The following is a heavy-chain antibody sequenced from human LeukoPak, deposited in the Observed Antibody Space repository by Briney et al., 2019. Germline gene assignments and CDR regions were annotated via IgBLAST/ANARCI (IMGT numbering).Heavy chain of an antibody. Sequence: PGGSLRLSCAASGFTFSNYAMHWVRQAPGRGLEWLAVISFDGSNKYYADSVKGRFTISRDNSKNTLYLQMNSLRAEDTAVYPCARGRYFSPYYFDYWGQGTLVTVSS. J-gene: IGHJ4*02. V-gene: IGHV3-30-3*01. D-gene: IGHD2/OR15-2a*01. CDR3: ARGRYFSPYYFDY. CDR2: ISFDGSNK. CDR1: GFTFSNYA.